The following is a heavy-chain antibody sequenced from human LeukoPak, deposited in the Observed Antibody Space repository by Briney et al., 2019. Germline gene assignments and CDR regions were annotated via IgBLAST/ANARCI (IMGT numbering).Heavy chain of an antibody. D-gene: IGHD6-19*01. CDR3: ARDQRLVAGTFYFDY. CDR1: GYTFIGCY. CDR2: INPNSGRI. J-gene: IGHJ4*02. V-gene: IGHV1-2*02. Sequence: ASVKVSCTASGYTFIGCYIHWVRQAPGQGLEWMGWINPNSGRINYAQKFQGRVTMTRDTSISTAYMELSRLRSDDTAVYYCARDQRLVAGTFYFDYWGQGTLVTVSS.